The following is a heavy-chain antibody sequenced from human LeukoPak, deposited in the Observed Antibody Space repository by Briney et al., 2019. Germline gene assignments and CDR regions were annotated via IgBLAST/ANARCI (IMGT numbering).Heavy chain of an antibody. V-gene: IGHV3-23*01. CDR1: GFTFSSYA. CDR2: ISGSGGSA. Sequence: PGGSLRLSCAASGFTFSSYAMSWVRQAPGKGLEWASAISGSGGSAYYANSGKGRFTISRDNSKNTLYLQMNSLRAEDTAVYYCAKGGWDLLGHFDYWGQGTLVTVSS. D-gene: IGHD1-26*01. CDR3: AKGGWDLLGHFDY. J-gene: IGHJ4*02.